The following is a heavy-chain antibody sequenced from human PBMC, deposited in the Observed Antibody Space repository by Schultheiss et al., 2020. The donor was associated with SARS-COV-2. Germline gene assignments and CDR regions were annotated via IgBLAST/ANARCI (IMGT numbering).Heavy chain of an antibody. V-gene: IGHV4-4*07. J-gene: IGHJ5*02. CDR1: GGSISSFS. D-gene: IGHD6-19*01. CDR3: ARAVIAVAGTGFDP. CDR2: IHTSGSI. Sequence: SETLSLTCTVSGGSISSFSWSWIRQPAGKGLEWIGRIHTSGSINYNPSLKSRVTISVDTSKNQFSLKLSSVTAADTAVYYCARAVIAVAGTGFDPWGQGTLVTVSS.